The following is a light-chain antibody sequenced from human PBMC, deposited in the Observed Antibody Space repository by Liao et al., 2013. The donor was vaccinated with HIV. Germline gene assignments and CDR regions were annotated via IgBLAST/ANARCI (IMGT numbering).Light chain of an antibody. V-gene: IGLV3-1*01. CDR1: KLGDKY. Sequence: SYDLTQPPSVSVSPGQTASITCSGDKLGDKYACWYQQKPGQSPVLVIYQDTKRPSGIPERFSGSNSGNKASLTISGTQALDEADYYCQAWDSNTVVFGGGTKLTVV. CDR2: QDT. J-gene: IGLJ2*01. CDR3: QAWDSNTVV.